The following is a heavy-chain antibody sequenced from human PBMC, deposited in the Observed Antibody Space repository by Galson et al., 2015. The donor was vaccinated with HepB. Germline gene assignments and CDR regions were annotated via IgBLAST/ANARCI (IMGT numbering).Heavy chain of an antibody. D-gene: IGHD4-17*01. V-gene: IGHV3-7*03. CDR2: IKQDGSEK. CDR1: GFSFSSYG. J-gene: IGHJ5*02. Sequence: SLRLSCAASGFSFSSYGMHWVRQAPGKGLEWVANIKQDGSEKYYVDSVKGRFTISRDNTKNSLCLQMNSLRAEDTAVYYCARVTRWFDPWGQGTLVTVSS. CDR3: ARVTRWFDP.